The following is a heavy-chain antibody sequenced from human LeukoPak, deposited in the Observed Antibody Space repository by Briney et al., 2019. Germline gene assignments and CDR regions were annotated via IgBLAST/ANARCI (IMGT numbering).Heavy chain of an antibody. J-gene: IGHJ3*02. CDR2: IYYTGST. D-gene: IGHD6-19*01. Sequence: GSLRLSCSASGFTFSSNAMSWLRQPPGKGLEWIGNIYYTGSTSYNASLKSLATISLDTSENHFFQSLSSVSAAATAFYYSLRDTGRARLAFDIWGRGTGVTVSS. CDR1: GFTFSSNA. V-gene: IGHV4-39*02. CDR3: LRDTGRARLAFDI.